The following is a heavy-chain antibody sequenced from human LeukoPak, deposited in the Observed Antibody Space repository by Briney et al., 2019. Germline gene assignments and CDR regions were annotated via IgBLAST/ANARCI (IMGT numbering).Heavy chain of an antibody. CDR3: AIDRRYYDDSSGYYNFDY. J-gene: IGHJ4*02. V-gene: IGHV1-69*05. CDR1: GGTFSSYA. D-gene: IGHD3-22*01. CDR2: IIPIFGTA. Sequence: SVKVSCKASGGTFSSYAISWVRQAPGQGLEWLGRIIPIFGTANYAQKFQGRVTITTDESTSTAYMELSSLRSEDTAVYDCAIDRRYYDDSSGYYNFDYWGQRTLVTVSS.